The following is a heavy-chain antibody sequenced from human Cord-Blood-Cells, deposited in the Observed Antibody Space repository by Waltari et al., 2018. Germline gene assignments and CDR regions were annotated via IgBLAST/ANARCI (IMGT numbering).Heavy chain of an antibody. CDR2: INPNSGGT. CDR1: GYTFTGYY. Sequence: QVQLVQSGAEVKKPGASVKVSCKASGYTFTGYYMHWVRQAPGQGLEWMGWINPNSGGTNYAQKFQGWVTMTRDTSISTAYMGLSRLRADDTAVYYCARDVPYSGSYYDYYGMDVWCQGTTVTVSS. V-gene: IGHV1-2*04. CDR3: ARDVPYSGSYYDYYGMDV. D-gene: IGHD1-26*01. J-gene: IGHJ6*02.